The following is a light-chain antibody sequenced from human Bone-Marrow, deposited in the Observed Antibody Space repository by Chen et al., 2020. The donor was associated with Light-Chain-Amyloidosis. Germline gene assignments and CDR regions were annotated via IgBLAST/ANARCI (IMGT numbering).Light chain of an antibody. V-gene: IGKV4-1*01. CDR1: QSVLYSSNNKNY. J-gene: IGKJ1*01. CDR3: QQHYDTPWT. Sequence: DIVMTQSPDSLAVSLGERATINCKSSQSVLYSSNNKNYLAWYQQKTGQPPKLLIYWASIRESGVPDRFSGSGSGTDFTLTITTLQAEDVAVYYCQQHYDTPWTFDQGTKVEIK. CDR2: WAS.